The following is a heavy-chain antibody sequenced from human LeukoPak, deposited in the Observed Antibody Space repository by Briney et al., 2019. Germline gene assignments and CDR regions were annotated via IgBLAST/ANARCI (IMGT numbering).Heavy chain of an antibody. CDR3: ARDVDGYNRFDF. CDR2: IYYSGST. J-gene: IGHJ4*02. CDR1: GGSISSYY. D-gene: IGHD5-24*01. Sequence: PSETLSLTCTVSGGSISSYYLNWIRQPPGKGLEWIGYIYYSGSTSYNPSLKSRVTISVDTSKNQFSLKLDSVTAADTAVYYCARDVDGYNRFDFWGQGTLVTVSS. V-gene: IGHV4-59*01.